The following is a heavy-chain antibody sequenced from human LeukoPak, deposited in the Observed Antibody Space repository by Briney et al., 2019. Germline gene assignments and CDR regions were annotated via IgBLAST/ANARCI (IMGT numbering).Heavy chain of an antibody. CDR1: GFTVSSNY. V-gene: IGHV3-53*01. CDR2: IYSGGST. D-gene: IGHD3-22*01. Sequence: GGSLRLSCAASGFTVSSNYMSWVRQAPGKGLEWVSVIYSGGSTYYADSVKGRFTISRDNSKNTLYLQMNSLRAEDTAVYYCARMPDYYDSSGYSYFDYWGQGTLVTVSS. J-gene: IGHJ4*02. CDR3: ARMPDYYDSSGYSYFDY.